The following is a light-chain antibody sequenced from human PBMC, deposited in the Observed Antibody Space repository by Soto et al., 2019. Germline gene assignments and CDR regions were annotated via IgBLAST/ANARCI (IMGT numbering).Light chain of an antibody. CDR3: MQGTYWPPT. CDR2: TVS. CDR1: QSVVYSDGNAY. Sequence: DVVMTQSPPSLPVTLGQPASISCRSSQSVVYSDGNAYLNWFQQRPGQSPRRLIYTVSNRDSGVPASFRRGGSGTDFTLKISRVEAEDVGIYYCMQGTYWPPTFGQGTKVEI. V-gene: IGKV2-30*01. J-gene: IGKJ1*01.